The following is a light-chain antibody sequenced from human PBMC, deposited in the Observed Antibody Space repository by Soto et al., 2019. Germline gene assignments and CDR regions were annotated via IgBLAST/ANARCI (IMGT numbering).Light chain of an antibody. CDR1: NRGVGSYNL. V-gene: IGLV2-14*01. CDR3: SSYTDRKHLV. J-gene: IGLJ1*01. Sequence: QSALTQPASVSGSPGQSITIACTGTNRGVGSYNLVSWYQQRPGEAPKLIISEVRNRPSGISYRFTGSKSGNTASLTISGLQAEDEADYYCSSYTDRKHLVFGTGTKVTVL. CDR2: EVR.